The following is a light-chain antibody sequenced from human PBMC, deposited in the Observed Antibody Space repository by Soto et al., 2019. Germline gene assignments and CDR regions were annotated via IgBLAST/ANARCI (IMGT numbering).Light chain of an antibody. CDR3: QQRSTWPGT. J-gene: IGKJ2*01. V-gene: IGKV3-11*02. CDR2: DAS. CDR1: QSVSNY. Sequence: ETVLTQSPATLSMSPGERANLSCRASQSVSNYLAWYHQKPGQAPRLLIYDASNRATGIPARSSGSRSGRDFTLTISSLEPEDFAVYYCQQRSTWPGTFGQGTKLEIK.